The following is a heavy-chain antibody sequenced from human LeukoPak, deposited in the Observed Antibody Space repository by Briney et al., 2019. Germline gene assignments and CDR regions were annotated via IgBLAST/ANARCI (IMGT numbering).Heavy chain of an antibody. D-gene: IGHD1-26*01. Sequence: GGSLRLSCAASGFTFSGYEMNWVRQAPGKGLEWVSYISSSGSTIYYADSVKGRFTISRDNSKNTLYLQMNSLRAEDTAVYYCAKGPTIERYMDVWGKGTTVTVSS. CDR3: AKGPTIERYMDV. J-gene: IGHJ6*03. V-gene: IGHV3-48*03. CDR2: ISSSGSTI. CDR1: GFTFSGYE.